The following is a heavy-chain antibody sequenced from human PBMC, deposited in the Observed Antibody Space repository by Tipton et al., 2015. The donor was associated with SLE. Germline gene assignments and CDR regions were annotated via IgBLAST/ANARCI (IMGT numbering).Heavy chain of an antibody. D-gene: IGHD3-10*01. CDR2: INHSGST. Sequence: TLSLTCAVYGGSFSGFYWSWIRQPPGKGLEWIGEINHSGSTNYNPSLKSRVTISVDTSKNQFSLKLSSVTAVDTAVYYCARAGEGLGYWGQGTLVTVSS. CDR3: ARAGEGLGY. CDR1: GGSFSGFY. V-gene: IGHV4-34*01. J-gene: IGHJ4*02.